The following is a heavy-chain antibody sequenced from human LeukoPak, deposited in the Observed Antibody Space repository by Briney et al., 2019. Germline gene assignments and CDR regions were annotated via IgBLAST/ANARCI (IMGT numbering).Heavy chain of an antibody. CDR3: ARGPYSYDSSGAFDI. J-gene: IGHJ3*02. Sequence: SETLSLTRTVSGDSISSGDYYWSWIRQPAGKGLEWIGRISSSGSTNYNPSLKSRVTISADTSKNQFSLKLSSVTAADTAVYFCARGPYSYDSSGAFDIWGQGTIVTVSS. CDR2: ISSSGST. D-gene: IGHD3-22*01. CDR1: GDSISSGDYY. V-gene: IGHV4-61*02.